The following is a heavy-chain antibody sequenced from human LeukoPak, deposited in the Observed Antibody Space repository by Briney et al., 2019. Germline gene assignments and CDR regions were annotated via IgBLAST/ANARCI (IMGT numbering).Heavy chain of an antibody. Sequence: KAGGSLRLSCTTSGLTFSTSGFNWVRQAPGKGLEWVASIGPTGFDRYHADSIKGRFTISRDNANNFLYLQMDSLRAEDTAVYYYATETNGRHYDYWGQGTLLTVSS. CDR3: ATETNGRHYDY. J-gene: IGHJ4*02. D-gene: IGHD1-14*01. V-gene: IGHV3-21*06. CDR2: IGPTGFDR. CDR1: GLTFSTSG.